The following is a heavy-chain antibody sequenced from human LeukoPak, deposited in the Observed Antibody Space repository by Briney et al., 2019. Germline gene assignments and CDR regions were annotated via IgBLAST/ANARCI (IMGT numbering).Heavy chain of an antibody. V-gene: IGHV3-23*01. J-gene: IGHJ4*02. Sequence: GGSLRLSCAASEFTFSSSAMSWVRQAPGKGLEWVSAISGSGATTYYADSVKDRLTISRDNSKNTLYLQMNSLRAEDTALYYCAKRSSSGYSNYFYYWGQGTLVTVSS. CDR2: ISGSGATT. CDR3: AKRSSSGYSNYFYY. D-gene: IGHD3-22*01. CDR1: EFTFSSSA.